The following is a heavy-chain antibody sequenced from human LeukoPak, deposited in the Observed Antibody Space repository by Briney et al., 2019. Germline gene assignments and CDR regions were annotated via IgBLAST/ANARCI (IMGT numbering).Heavy chain of an antibody. Sequence: SGGSLRLSCAASGFTFSSYSMNWVRQAPGKGLEWVSSISSSSSYIYYADSVKGRFTISRDNAKNSLYLQMNSLRAEDTAVYYCARVLRSSSPLFPFDPWGQGTQVTVSS. J-gene: IGHJ5*02. CDR1: GFTFSSYS. CDR3: ARVLRSSSPLFPFDP. CDR2: ISSSSSYI. D-gene: IGHD6-6*01. V-gene: IGHV3-21*01.